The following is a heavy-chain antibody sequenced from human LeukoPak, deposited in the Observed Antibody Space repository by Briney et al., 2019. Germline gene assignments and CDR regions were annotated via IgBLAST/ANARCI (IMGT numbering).Heavy chain of an antibody. Sequence: GSLRLSFAASGFTFSSYGMHWVRQAPGKGLEWVAIISYDGSNKYYADSVKGRFTISRDNSKNTLYLQMNSLRDEDTAVYYCARVMVRGVEDYWGQGTLVTVSS. J-gene: IGHJ4*02. D-gene: IGHD3-10*01. CDR3: ARVMVRGVEDY. V-gene: IGHV3-30*03. CDR2: ISYDGSNK. CDR1: GFTFSSYG.